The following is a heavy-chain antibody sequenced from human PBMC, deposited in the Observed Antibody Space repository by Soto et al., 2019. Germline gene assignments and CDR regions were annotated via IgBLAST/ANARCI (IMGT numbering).Heavy chain of an antibody. CDR1: GFTFSDYY. CDR3: ARGPRYSSFDY. V-gene: IGHV3-11*06. D-gene: IGHD5-18*01. J-gene: IGHJ4*02. Sequence: QVQLVESGGGLVKPGGSLRLSCAASGFTFSDYYMSWIRQAPGKGLEWVSYISSSSSYTNYADSVKGGFTSSRDNAKNSVYLQMNSLRAEDTAVYYCARGPRYSSFDYWGQGTLVTVSS. CDR2: ISSSSSYT.